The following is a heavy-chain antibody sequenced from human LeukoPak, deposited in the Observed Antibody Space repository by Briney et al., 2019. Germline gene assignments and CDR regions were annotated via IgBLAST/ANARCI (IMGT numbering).Heavy chain of an antibody. CDR3: AGDSLAVAGTDY. V-gene: IGHV4-4*07. CDR1: GGSISSYY. D-gene: IGHD6-19*01. Sequence: PSETLSLTCTVPGGSISSYYRTWIRQPAGKGLEWIGRIFTSGSTNYNPSLKSRVTMSVDTSKNQFSLKLSSVTAADTAVYYCAGDSLAVAGTDYWAQGTLVTVSS. J-gene: IGHJ4*02. CDR2: IFTSGST.